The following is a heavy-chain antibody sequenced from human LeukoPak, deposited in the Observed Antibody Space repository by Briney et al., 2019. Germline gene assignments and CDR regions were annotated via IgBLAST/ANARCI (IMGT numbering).Heavy chain of an antibody. Sequence: TSETLSLTCTVSGGSISSSSYYWGWIRQPPGKGLEWVAHIKKDGSEKNYVDSVKGRFTISRDNTKNSVYLQMNSLRGEDTGVYYCAKDSYGPDDYWGQGTLVTVSS. CDR3: AKDSYGPDDY. CDR1: GGSISSSSYY. V-gene: IGHV3-7*04. D-gene: IGHD3-16*01. J-gene: IGHJ4*02. CDR2: IKKDGSEK.